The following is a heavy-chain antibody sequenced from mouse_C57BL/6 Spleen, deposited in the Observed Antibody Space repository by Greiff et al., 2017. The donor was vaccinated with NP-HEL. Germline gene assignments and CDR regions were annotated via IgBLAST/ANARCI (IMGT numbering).Heavy chain of an antibody. V-gene: IGHV5-17*01. CDR2: ISSGSSTI. D-gene: IGHD1-1*01. Sequence: EVKVVESGGGLVKPGGSLKHSCAASGFTFSDYVMHWVRPAPEKGLEWVAYISSGSSTIYYADTVKGRFTISRDNAKNTLFLQMTSLSSDDTAMYYCARLINTDAFAYWGQGTLVTVSP. CDR1: GFTFSDYV. CDR3: ARLINTDAFAY. J-gene: IGHJ3*01.